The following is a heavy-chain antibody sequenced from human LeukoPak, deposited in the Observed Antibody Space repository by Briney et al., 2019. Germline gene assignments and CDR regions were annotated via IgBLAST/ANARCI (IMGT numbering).Heavy chain of an antibody. CDR3: ARAAMIVVVITYFDY. CDR1: GFTFSSYA. CDR2: ISYDGSNK. J-gene: IGHJ4*02. V-gene: IGHV3-30*01. D-gene: IGHD3-22*01. Sequence: PGGSLRLSCAASGFTFSSYAMHWVRQAPGKGLEWVAVISYDGSNKYYADSVKGRFTISRDNSKNTLYLQINSLRAEDTAVYYCARAAMIVVVITYFDYWGQGTLVTVSS.